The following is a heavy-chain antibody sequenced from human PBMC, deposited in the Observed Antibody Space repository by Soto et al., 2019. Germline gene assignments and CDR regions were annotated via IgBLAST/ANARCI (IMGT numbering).Heavy chain of an antibody. D-gene: IGHD3-10*01. Sequence: GESLKISCKGSGYSFTSYWIGWVRQMPGKGLEWMGIIYPGDSDTRYSPSFQGQVTISADKSISTAYLQWSSLKASDTAMYYCARQDSEGSGSYYYYYGMDVWGQGTTVTVSS. J-gene: IGHJ6*02. CDR1: GYSFTSYW. CDR3: ARQDSEGSGSYYYYYGMDV. V-gene: IGHV5-51*01. CDR2: IYPGDSDT.